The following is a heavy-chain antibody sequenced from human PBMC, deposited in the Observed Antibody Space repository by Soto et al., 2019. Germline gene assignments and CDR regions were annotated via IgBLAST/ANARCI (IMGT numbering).Heavy chain of an antibody. D-gene: IGHD3-16*01. CDR2: IHYSGST. CDR1: GVSISSEDYY. CDR3: ASYRGALYFES. V-gene: IGHV4-30-4*02. J-gene: IGHJ4*02. Sequence: SETLSLTCTVSGVSISSEDYYWTWIRQPPGKGLEWVGYIHYSGSTYYNPSLGGRVSMSVETSKSQFSLKLTSVTVADTAVYYCASYRGALYFESWGPGILVTVSS.